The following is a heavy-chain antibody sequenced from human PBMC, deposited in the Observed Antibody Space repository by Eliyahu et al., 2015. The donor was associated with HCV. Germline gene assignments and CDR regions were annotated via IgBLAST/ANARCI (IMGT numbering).Heavy chain of an antibody. CDR2: ISYDGSNK. CDR1: GFTFSSYG. CDR3: AKDVGVVVAATGDY. J-gene: IGHJ4*02. Sequence: QVQLVESGGGVVQPGRSLRXSCAASGFTFSSYGMXWVRQXPGKGLEWVAVISYDGSNKYYADSVKGRFTISRDNSKNTLYLQMNSLRAEDTAVYYCAKDVGVVVAATGDYWGQGTLVTVSS. D-gene: IGHD2-15*01. V-gene: IGHV3-30*18.